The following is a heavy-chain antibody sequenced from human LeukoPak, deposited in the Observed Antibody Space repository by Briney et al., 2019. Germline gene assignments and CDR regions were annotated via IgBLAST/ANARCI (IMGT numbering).Heavy chain of an antibody. D-gene: IGHD5-24*01. Sequence: GGSLRLSCVASGFIFNNYEMNWVRQAPGKGLEWVSYISSTGRTIYYADSVKGRFTISRDNAKNSLYLQMNSLGAEDTAVYYCANGDGFDYWGQGTLVTVSS. CDR2: ISSTGRTI. CDR1: GFIFNNYE. V-gene: IGHV3-48*03. CDR3: ANGDGFDY. J-gene: IGHJ4*02.